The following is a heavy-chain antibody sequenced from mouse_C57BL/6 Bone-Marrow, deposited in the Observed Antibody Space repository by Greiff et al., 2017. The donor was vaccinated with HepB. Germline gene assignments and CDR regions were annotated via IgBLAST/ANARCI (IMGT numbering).Heavy chain of an antibody. D-gene: IGHD1-1*01. CDR2: IYPGSGST. Sequence: QVQLQQSGAELARPGASVKLSCKASGYTFTSYWITWVKQRPGQGLEWIGDIYPGSGSTNYNEKFKSKATLTVDTSSSTAYMQLSSLTSEDSAVYYCARGYYGSFFAYWGQGTLVTVSA. V-gene: IGHV1-55*01. CDR1: GYTFTSYW. J-gene: IGHJ3*01. CDR3: ARGYYGSFFAY.